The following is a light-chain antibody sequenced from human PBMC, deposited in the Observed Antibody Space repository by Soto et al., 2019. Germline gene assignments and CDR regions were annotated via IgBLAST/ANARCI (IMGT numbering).Light chain of an antibody. CDR2: EVT. CDR3: RSYTNIATWV. J-gene: IGLJ3*02. CDR1: RSDVGGFDY. V-gene: IGLV2-14*01. Sequence: QSALTQPASVSGSPGQSITISCTGTRSDVGGFDYVSWYQQHPGEAPKLIIYEVTHRPSGGSNRFSGSKSGNTASLTISGLQAEDEAAYYCRSYTNIATWVFGGGTQLTVL.